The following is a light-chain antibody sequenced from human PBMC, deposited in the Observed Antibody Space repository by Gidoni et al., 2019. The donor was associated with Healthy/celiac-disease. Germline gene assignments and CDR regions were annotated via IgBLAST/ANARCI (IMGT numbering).Light chain of an antibody. CDR3: QSYDSSNLV. Sequence: NFMLTQPHSVSESPGQPVSISCTRSSGGIASNYVQWYQQRPGSAPTTVIFEDNLRPSGVPDRFSGSIDSSSNSASLTISGLKTEDEADYYCQSYDSSNLVFGGGTKLTVL. CDR1: SGGIASNY. J-gene: IGLJ3*02. CDR2: EDN. V-gene: IGLV6-57*04.